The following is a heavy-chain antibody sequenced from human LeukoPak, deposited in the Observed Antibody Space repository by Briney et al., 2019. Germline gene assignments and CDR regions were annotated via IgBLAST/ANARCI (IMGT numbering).Heavy chain of an antibody. CDR3: ARAMGATVFDY. D-gene: IGHD1-26*01. J-gene: IGHJ4*02. Sequence: TGGSLRLSCAASGFTFSSYSMNWVRQAPGKGLEWVSSISTSSIYIYYADSVKGRFTISRDNAKNSLYLQMNSLRAEDTAVYYCARAMGATVFDYWGQGTLVTVSS. V-gene: IGHV3-21*01. CDR1: GFTFSSYS. CDR2: ISTSSIYI.